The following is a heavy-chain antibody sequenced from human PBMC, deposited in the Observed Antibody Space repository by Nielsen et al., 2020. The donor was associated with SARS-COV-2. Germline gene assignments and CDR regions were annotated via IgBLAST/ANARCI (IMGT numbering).Heavy chain of an antibody. CDR3: ARVRAVTKSFDY. CDR1: GFTVSSNY. Sequence: GESLKISCAASGFTVSSNYMSWVRQAPGKGLEWVSVIYSGGSTYYADSVKGRFTISRDNSKNTLYLQMNSLRAEDTAVYYCARVRAVTKSFDYWGQGTLVTVSS. D-gene: IGHD4-17*01. V-gene: IGHV3-53*01. J-gene: IGHJ4*02. CDR2: IYSGGST.